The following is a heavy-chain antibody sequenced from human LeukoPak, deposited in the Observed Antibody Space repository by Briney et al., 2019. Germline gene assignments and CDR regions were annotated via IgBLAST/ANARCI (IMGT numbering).Heavy chain of an antibody. CDR2: ISGSGGST. D-gene: IGHD1-26*01. CDR1: GFTFSSYA. Sequence: PGGSLRLSCAASGFTFSSYAMSWVRQDPGKGVEWVSAISGSGGSTYYADSVKGRLTISSNNAKNTLYLQMSSLRAEDTAVYYCAKDPSMTGNLAGATGFDYWGQGTLVTVSS. J-gene: IGHJ4*02. V-gene: IGHV3-23*01. CDR3: AKDPSMTGNLAGATGFDY.